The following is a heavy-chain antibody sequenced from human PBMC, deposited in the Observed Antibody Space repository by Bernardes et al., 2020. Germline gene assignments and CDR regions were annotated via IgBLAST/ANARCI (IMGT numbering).Heavy chain of an antibody. V-gene: IGHV3-33*01. D-gene: IGHD2-21*01. J-gene: IGHJ5*02. CDR3: ARDFCGADCYVSAGVDA. Sequence: VGSLRLSCAASGFTFSTYGMHWVRQAPGKGLEWVAVIWYDGSNKYYADSVKGRFTISRDNSKNTLYLQMNSLRAEDTAVYYCARDFCGADCYVSAGVDAWGQGSMVTVST. CDR1: GFTFSTYG. CDR2: IWYDGSNK.